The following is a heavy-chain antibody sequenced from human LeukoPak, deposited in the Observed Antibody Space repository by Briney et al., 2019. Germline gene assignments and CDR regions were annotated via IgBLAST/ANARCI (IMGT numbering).Heavy chain of an antibody. CDR1: GFTFSSYG. Sequence: SGGSLRLSCAASGFTFSSYGMHWVRQAPGKGLEWVAVISYDGSNKYYADSVKGRFTISRDNSKNTLYLQMNSLRAEDTAVYYCARDNAVVATMGGGYWGQGTLVTVSS. CDR2: ISYDGSNK. J-gene: IGHJ4*02. D-gene: IGHD5-12*01. V-gene: IGHV3-30*03. CDR3: ARDNAVVATMGGGY.